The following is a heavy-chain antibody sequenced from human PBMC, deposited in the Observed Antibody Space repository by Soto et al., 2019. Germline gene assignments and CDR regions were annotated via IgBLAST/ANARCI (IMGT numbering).Heavy chain of an antibody. CDR3: ARDRAKAAAGIGGDY. CDR1: GFTFSSYG. CDR2: IWYDGSNK. Sequence: QVQLVESGGGVVQPGRSLRLSCAASGFTFSSYGMHWVRQAPGKGLEWVAVIWYDGSNKYYADSVKGRFTISRDNSKNTLYLQMNSLRAEDTAVYYCARDRAKAAAGIGGDYWGQGTLVTVSS. J-gene: IGHJ4*02. D-gene: IGHD6-13*01. V-gene: IGHV3-33*01.